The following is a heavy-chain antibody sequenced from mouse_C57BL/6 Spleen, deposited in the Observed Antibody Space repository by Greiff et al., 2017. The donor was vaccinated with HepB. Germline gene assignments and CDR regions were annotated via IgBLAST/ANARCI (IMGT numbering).Heavy chain of an antibody. J-gene: IGHJ3*01. CDR3: ARSFDYDGWCAY. V-gene: IGHV1-81*01. Sequence: VKLQESGAELARPGASVKLSCKASGYTFTSYGISWVKQRTGQGLEWIGEIYPRSGNTYYNEKFKGKATLTADKSSSTAYMELRSLTSEDSAVYFCARSFDYDGWCAYWGQGTLVTVSA. CDR1: GYTFTSYG. CDR2: IYPRSGNT. D-gene: IGHD2-4*01.